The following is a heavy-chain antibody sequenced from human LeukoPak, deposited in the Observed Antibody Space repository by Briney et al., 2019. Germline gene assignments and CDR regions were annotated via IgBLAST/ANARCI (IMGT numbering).Heavy chain of an antibody. V-gene: IGHV3-74*01. D-gene: IGHD3-10*01. J-gene: IGHJ4*02. CDR1: GFTFSTYW. Sequence: GGSLRLSCAASGFTFSTYWMHWVRRAPGKGLVWVSRISTDGSVTSYADSVKGRFTISRDSAKNTMYLQMNSLRAEDTAVYYCARIGGSGSYSGHYFDHWGQGTLVTVSS. CDR3: ARIGGSGSYSGHYFDH. CDR2: ISTDGSVT.